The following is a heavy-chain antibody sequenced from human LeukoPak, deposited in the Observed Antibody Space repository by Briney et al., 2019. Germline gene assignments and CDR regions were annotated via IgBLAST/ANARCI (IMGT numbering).Heavy chain of an antibody. V-gene: IGHV3-30-3*01. Sequence: SCKASGGTFSSYAMHWVRQAPGKGLEWVAVISYDGSNKYYADSVKGRFTISRDNSKNTLYLQMNSLRAEDTAVYYCARGASTMIEIGYWGQGTLVTVSS. CDR1: GGTFSSYA. D-gene: IGHD3-22*01. CDR3: ARGASTMIEIGY. CDR2: ISYDGSNK. J-gene: IGHJ4*02.